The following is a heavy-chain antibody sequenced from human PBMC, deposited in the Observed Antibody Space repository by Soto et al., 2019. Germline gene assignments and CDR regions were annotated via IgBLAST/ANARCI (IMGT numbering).Heavy chain of an antibody. CDR2: INHSGST. D-gene: IGHD2-15*01. CDR1: GGFFTGYY. J-gene: IGHJ4*02. Sequence: SETLSLTCGVYGGFFTGYYWTWIRQPPGKGLEWIGEINHSGSTSHNPSLKSRVTLSIDTSQNQFSLKLTSVTVADTAVYYCGRGRIPDHWGQGTLVTVSS. V-gene: IGHV4-34*01. CDR3: GRGRIPDH.